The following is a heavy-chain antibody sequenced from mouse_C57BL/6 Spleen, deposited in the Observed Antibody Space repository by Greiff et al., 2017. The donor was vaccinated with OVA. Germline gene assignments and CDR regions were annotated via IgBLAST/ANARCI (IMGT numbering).Heavy chain of an antibody. V-gene: IGHV1-18*01. CDR2: INPNNGGT. CDR1: GYTFTDYN. CDR3: ARSPLTTVVANAMDY. J-gene: IGHJ4*01. D-gene: IGHD1-1*01. Sequence: VQLQQSGPELVKPGASVKIPCKASGYTFTDYNMDWVKQSHGKSLEWIGDINPNNGGTIYNQKFKGKATLTVDKSSSTAYMELRSLTSEDTAVYYCARSPLTTVVANAMDYWGQGTSVTVSS.